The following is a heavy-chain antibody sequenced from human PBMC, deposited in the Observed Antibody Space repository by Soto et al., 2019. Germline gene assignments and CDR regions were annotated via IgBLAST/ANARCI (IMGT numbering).Heavy chain of an antibody. CDR1: GYTFTSYG. Sequence: ASVKVSCKXSGYTFTSYGISWVRQAPGQGLEWMGWISVYNGNTNYAQKLQGRGTMTADTSTSTAYMELRSLRSDDTAVYYCARAESMDVWGQGTTVTVSS. CDR3: ARAESMDV. J-gene: IGHJ6*02. CDR2: ISVYNGNT. V-gene: IGHV1-18*01.